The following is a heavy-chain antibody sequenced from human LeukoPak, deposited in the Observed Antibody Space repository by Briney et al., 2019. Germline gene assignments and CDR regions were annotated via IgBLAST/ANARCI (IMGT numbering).Heavy chain of an antibody. V-gene: IGHV3-48*02. CDR3: ARDGLQTGHFDY. D-gene: IGHD2-21*01. CDR1: GFTFSTYT. J-gene: IGHJ4*02. CDR2: VSDSSDV. Sequence: GGSLRLSCAASGFTFSTYTMNWVRQAPGKGLKWVSTVSDSSDVQYSDSVKGRFTISRDNARNSLYLQMNSLRDEDTAVYYCARDGLQTGHFDYWGQGTLVTVSS.